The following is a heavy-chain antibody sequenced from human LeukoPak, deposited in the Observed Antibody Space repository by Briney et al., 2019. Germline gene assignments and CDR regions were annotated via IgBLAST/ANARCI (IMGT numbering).Heavy chain of an antibody. V-gene: IGHV4-34*01. CDR1: GGSFSGYY. D-gene: IGHD3-16*01. J-gene: IGHJ3*02. Sequence: SSETLSLTCAVYGGSFSGYYWSWIRQPPGKGLEWIGEISHSGSTNYNPSLKSRVTISVDTSKNQFSLKLSSVTAADTAVYYCARGRKKYYDYVWGSPYAFDIWGQGTMVTVSS. CDR2: ISHSGST. CDR3: ARGRKKYYDYVWGSPYAFDI.